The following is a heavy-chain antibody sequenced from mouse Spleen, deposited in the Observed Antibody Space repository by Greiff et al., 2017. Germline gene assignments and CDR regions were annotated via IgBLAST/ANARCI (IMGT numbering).Heavy chain of an antibody. J-gene: IGHJ4*01. D-gene: IGHD2-3*01. CDR2: INPSTGGT. V-gene: IGHV1-42*01. CDR3: ARYDYDGYNERAMDY. CDR1: GYSFTGYY. Sequence: EVHLVESGPELVKPGASVKISCKASGYSFTGYYMNWVKQSPEKSLEWIGEINPSTGGTTYNQKFKAKATLTVDKSSSTAYMQLKSLTSEDSAVYYCARYDYDGYNERAMDYRGQGASVTVSS.